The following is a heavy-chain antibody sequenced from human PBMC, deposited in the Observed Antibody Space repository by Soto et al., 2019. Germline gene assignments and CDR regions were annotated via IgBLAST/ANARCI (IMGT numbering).Heavy chain of an antibody. D-gene: IGHD6-19*01. V-gene: IGHV3-74*01. CDR1: GFPFSSYW. Sequence: EVQLVESGGGLVQPGESLTLSCAASGFPFSSYWMHWVRQAPGKGLVWVSRIKSDGSGTYYADSVQDRFTFSRDNDGNRLYLQMNSLMVEDMAVYCCGRGDGDRSESSGHLGRHWGRGTLVTVAS. J-gene: IGHJ4*02. CDR3: GRGDGDRSESSGHLGRH. CDR2: IKSDGSGT.